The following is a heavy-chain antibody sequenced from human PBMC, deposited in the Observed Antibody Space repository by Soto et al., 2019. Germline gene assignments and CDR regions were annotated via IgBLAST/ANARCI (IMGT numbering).Heavy chain of an antibody. Sequence: GGSLRLSCAASGFTFSSYWMSWVRQAPGKGLEWVANIKQDGSEKYYVDSVKGRFTISRDNAKNSLYLQMNSLRAEDTAVYYCARDIVIAAADRYFDYWGQGTLVTVSS. V-gene: IGHV3-7*01. J-gene: IGHJ4*02. CDR1: GFTFSSYW. D-gene: IGHD6-13*01. CDR2: IKQDGSEK. CDR3: ARDIVIAAADRYFDY.